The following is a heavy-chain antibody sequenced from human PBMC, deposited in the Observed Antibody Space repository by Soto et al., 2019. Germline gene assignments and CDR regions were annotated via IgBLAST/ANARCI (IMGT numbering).Heavy chain of an antibody. CDR1: GDSISTYY. J-gene: IGHJ6*02. CDR3: ARDGSPENYYSAAMDI. CDR2: VYHSGST. D-gene: IGHD1-1*01. Sequence: QVQLQESGPGLVKPSETLSLTCTVSGDSISTYYWSWIGQSPGKGLEWIGYVYHSGSTNYNPSLKSRVTISVDTSKNQFSLRLTSVTAADTAVYYCARDGSPENYYSAAMDIWGQGTAVTVSS. V-gene: IGHV4-59*01.